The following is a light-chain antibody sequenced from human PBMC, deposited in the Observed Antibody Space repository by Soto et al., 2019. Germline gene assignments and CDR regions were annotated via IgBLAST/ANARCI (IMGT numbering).Light chain of an antibody. CDR2: SAS. CDR3: QQSFSTPVT. CDR1: QSIASY. V-gene: IGKV1-39*01. J-gene: IGKJ2*01. Sequence: DIQMTQSPSSLSASVGDRVTITCRASQSIASYLNWYQQKPGKAPNLLIYSASSLQSGVPSRFGGSGSGTDFTLTVSSLQPEDSATYYCQQSFSTPVTFGQGTKLEIK.